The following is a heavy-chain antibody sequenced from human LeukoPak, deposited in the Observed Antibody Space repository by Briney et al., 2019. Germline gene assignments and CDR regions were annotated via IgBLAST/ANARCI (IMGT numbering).Heavy chain of an antibody. CDR1: GGSLSSYY. V-gene: IGHV4-59*01. J-gene: IGHJ5*02. D-gene: IGHD6-13*01. CDR3: ARGGAAAGTRSRDFAWFDP. Sequence: SETLSLTCTVSGGSLSSYYWSWIRQPPGKGLEWIGYIYYSGSTNYNPSLKSRVTISVDTSKNQFSLKLSSVTAADTAVYYCARGGAAAGTRSRDFAWFDPWGQGTLVTVSS. CDR2: IYYSGST.